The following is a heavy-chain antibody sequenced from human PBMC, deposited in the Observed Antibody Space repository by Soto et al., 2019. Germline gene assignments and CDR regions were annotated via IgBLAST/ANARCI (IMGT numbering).Heavy chain of an antibody. Sequence: SETLSLTCGVDGGSFRGFYRSWIRQPPGKGLEWIGEVDQSGRTNYNPSLKSQVTISVDTSEKQFSLKLSSVTAADTAVYYCARSFYYENSGYPDWGPGILVTVSS. J-gene: IGHJ4*02. D-gene: IGHD3-22*01. CDR3: ARSFYYENSGYPD. V-gene: IGHV4-34*01. CDR2: VDQSGRT. CDR1: GGSFRGFY.